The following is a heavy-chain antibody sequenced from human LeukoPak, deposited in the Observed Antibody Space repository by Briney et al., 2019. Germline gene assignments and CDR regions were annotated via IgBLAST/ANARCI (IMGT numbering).Heavy chain of an antibody. V-gene: IGHV4-34*01. Sequence: SETLSLTCAVYGGSFSGYYWSWIRQPPGKGLEWIGEINHSGSTNYNPSLKSRVTRSVDTSKNQSSMKLSSVTAADTAVYYCARWGSGWSYFDYWGQGTLVTVSS. CDR3: ARWGSGWSYFDY. CDR2: INHSGST. J-gene: IGHJ4*02. D-gene: IGHD6-19*01. CDR1: GGSFSGYY.